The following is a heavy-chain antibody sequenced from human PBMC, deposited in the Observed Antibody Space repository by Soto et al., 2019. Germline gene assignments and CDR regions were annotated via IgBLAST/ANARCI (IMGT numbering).Heavy chain of an antibody. CDR3: ARGGATERRDAFDI. CDR1: GYTFTSYD. J-gene: IGHJ3*02. CDR2: MNPNSGNT. V-gene: IGHV1-8*01. Sequence: ASVKVSCKASGYTFTSYDINWVRQATGQGLEWMRWMNPNSGNTGYAQKFQGRVTMTRNTSTSTAYMELSSLRSEDTAVYYCARGGATERRDAFDIWGQGTMVTVSS. D-gene: IGHD1-26*01.